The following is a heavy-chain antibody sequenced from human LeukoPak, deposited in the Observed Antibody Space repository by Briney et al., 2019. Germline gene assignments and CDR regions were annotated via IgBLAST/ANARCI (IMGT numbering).Heavy chain of an antibody. CDR2: ISSSGRTI. V-gene: IGHV3-48*03. CDR3: ARTDGDLFFDY. CDR1: GFTFSSYE. Sequence: GGSLRLSCAAPGFTFSSYEMNWVRQAPGKGLEWVSCISSSGRTIYYADSVQGRFTVSRDNAKTSLYLQMNSLRAEDTAVYYCARTDGDLFFDYWGQGTLVTVSS. J-gene: IGHJ4*02. D-gene: IGHD3-10*01.